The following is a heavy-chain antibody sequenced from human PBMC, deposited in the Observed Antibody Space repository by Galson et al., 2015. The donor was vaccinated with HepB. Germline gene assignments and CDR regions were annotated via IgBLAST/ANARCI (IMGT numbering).Heavy chain of an antibody. CDR2: ISAYNGNT. J-gene: IGHJ4*02. D-gene: IGHD2-15*01. CDR1: GYTFTSYG. Sequence: SVKVSCKASGYTFTSYGISWVRQAPGQGLEWVGWISAYNGNTNYAQELQGRVTMTTDTSTSTAYMELRSLRSDDTAVYYCARFGLGYCSGGSCYSLDYWGQGTLVTVSS. CDR3: ARFGLGYCSGGSCYSLDY. V-gene: IGHV1-18*01.